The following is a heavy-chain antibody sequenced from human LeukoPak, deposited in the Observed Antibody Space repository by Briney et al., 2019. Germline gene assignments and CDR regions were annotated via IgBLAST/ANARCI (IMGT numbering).Heavy chain of an antibody. CDR2: INPNSGGT. J-gene: IGHJ3*02. Sequence: GASVKVSCKASGYTFTGYYMHWVRQAPGQGLEWMGWINPNSGGTNYAQKFQGRVTMTRDTSISTAYMELSTLRSDDTAVYYCARRGFIAPLFAFDIWGQGTMVTVSS. D-gene: IGHD3-22*01. CDR3: ARRGFIAPLFAFDI. V-gene: IGHV1-2*02. CDR1: GYTFTGYY.